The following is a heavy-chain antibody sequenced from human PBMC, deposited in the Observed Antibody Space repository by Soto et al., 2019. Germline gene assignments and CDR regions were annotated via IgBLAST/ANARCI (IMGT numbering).Heavy chain of an antibody. J-gene: IGHJ4*02. Sequence: EVQLVESGGGLVQPGGSLRLSCTASGFTFSTYWMHWVRQAPGKGPVWVSRISSDGSVTDYAGSVKGRFTISIDNAKNTLYRQMDSLRAEDTAVYYCARAMTSVGATTKGDYWGQGRLVTVSS. CDR1: GFTFSTYW. V-gene: IGHV3-74*01. CDR2: ISSDGSVT. D-gene: IGHD1-26*01. CDR3: ARAMTSVGATTKGDY.